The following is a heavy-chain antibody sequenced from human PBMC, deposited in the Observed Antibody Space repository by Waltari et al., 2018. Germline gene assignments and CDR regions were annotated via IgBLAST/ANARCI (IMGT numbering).Heavy chain of an antibody. CDR2: IRYDGSNK. J-gene: IGHJ4*02. D-gene: IGHD6-19*01. V-gene: IGHV3-30*02. Sequence: QVQLVESGGGVVQPGGSLRLSCAASGFTFSSYGMPWVRQAPGKGLGWVAFIRYDGSNKYYADSVKGRFTISRDNSKNTLYLQMNSLRAEDTAVYYCAKLSQGKQWLPYDYWGQGTLVTVSS. CDR3: AKLSQGKQWLPYDY. CDR1: GFTFSSYG.